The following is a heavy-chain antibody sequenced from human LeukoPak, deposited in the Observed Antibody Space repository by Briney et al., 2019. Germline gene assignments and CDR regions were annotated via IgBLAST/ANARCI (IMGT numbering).Heavy chain of an antibody. J-gene: IGHJ4*02. Sequence: GESLKISCKASGYSFTYYFIAWVRQMPGKGLEWMGIIYPGDSDTKYSPSFQGQVTISADKSTNTAYLQWSSLEASDTAMYYCARHLSGDRTSGYYNYWGQGTLVTVSS. CDR2: IYPGDSDT. V-gene: IGHV5-51*01. CDR3: ARHLSGDRTSGYYNY. CDR1: GYSFTYYF. D-gene: IGHD3-3*01.